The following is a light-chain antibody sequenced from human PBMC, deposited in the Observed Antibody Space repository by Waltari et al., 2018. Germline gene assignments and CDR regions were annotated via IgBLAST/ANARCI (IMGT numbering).Light chain of an antibody. J-gene: IGLJ2*01. Sequence: QSALTQPASVSGSPGQSIAISCTGTSSDVGPYAYVSWYQQHPGKAPKLIIFDVNYRPSGVSNRFSSSKSGNTASLTISGLQPEDEADYYCSSYLSTNTEVFGGGTKVTVL. CDR1: SSDVGPYAY. CDR2: DVN. V-gene: IGLV2-14*03. CDR3: SSYLSTNTEV.